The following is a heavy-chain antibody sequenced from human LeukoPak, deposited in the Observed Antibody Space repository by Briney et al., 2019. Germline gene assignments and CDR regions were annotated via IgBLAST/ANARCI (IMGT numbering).Heavy chain of an antibody. V-gene: IGHV3-7*01. CDR2: INQDGSEI. J-gene: IGHJ5*02. D-gene: IGHD6-19*01. CDR1: GFTFRSYW. Sequence: GGSLRLSCVATGFTFRSYWMSWVRQAPGKGLEWVANINQDGSEIYYVDPVKGRFTISRDNAKNSLSLQMNSLRAEDTAVYYCARSIAVAENWFDPWGQGTLVTVSS. CDR3: ARSIAVAENWFDP.